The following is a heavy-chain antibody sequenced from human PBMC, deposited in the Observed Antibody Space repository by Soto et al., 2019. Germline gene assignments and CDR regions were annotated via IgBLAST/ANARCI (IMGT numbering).Heavy chain of an antibody. Sequence: SETLSLTCAVYGGSFSGYYWSWIRQPPGKGLEWIGEIDHSGSTNYNPSLKSRVTISVDTSKNQFSLKLSSVTAADTAVYYCGRGQYVRDYWGQGPLVTVSS. J-gene: IGHJ4*02. CDR1: GGSFSGYY. CDR2: IDHSGST. CDR3: GRGQYVRDY. V-gene: IGHV4-34*01. D-gene: IGHD2-8*01.